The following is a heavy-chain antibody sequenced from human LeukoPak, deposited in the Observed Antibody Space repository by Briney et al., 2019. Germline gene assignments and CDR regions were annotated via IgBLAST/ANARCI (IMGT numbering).Heavy chain of an antibody. Sequence: SETLSLTCSVSGGSISIYYWSWIRQAPGKGLEWIGEINHSGSTNYNPSLKSRVTISVDTSKNQFSLKLSSVTAADTAVYYCARGTSYYYGSGSYYRWGQGTLVTVSS. CDR2: INHSGST. V-gene: IGHV4-34*01. J-gene: IGHJ4*02. D-gene: IGHD3-10*01. CDR3: ARGTSYYYGSGSYYR. CDR1: GGSISIYY.